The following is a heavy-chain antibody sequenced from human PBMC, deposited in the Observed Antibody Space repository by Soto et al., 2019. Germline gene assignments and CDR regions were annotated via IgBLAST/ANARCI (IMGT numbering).Heavy chain of an antibody. J-gene: IGHJ3*02. Sequence: GGSLRLSCAASGFTFSSYGMHWVRQAPGKGLEWVAVISYDGSNKYYADSVKGRFTISRDNSKNTLYLQMNSLRAEDTAVYYCAKEDVYGDYGPDDAFDIWGQGTMVTVSS. V-gene: IGHV3-30*18. CDR1: GFTFSSYG. CDR3: AKEDVYGDYGPDDAFDI. D-gene: IGHD4-17*01. CDR2: ISYDGSNK.